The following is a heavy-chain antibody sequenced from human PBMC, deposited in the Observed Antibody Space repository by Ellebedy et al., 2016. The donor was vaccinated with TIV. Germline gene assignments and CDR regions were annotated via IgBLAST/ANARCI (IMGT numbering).Heavy chain of an antibody. D-gene: IGHD1-1*01. V-gene: IGHV4-30-2*01. CDR1: GGSIHSGGFS. CDR2: IFHIATT. CDR3: ARAPRQQKNWFDP. Sequence: SQTLSLTCAVSGGSIHSGGFSWSWIRQPPGKGLEWVGSIFHIATTDYNSSLHSLVTISIYRTKNHFSLQLTSVTAADTTVYYCARAPRQQKNWFDPWGQGTLVIVSS. J-gene: IGHJ5*02.